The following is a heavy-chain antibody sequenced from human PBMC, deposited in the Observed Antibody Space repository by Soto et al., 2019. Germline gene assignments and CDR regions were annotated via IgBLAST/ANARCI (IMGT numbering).Heavy chain of an antibody. D-gene: IGHD1-26*01. CDR2: INHSGST. CDR1: GGSFSGYY. CDR3: ARAARARYSGSYWKIGHNWFDP. J-gene: IGHJ5*02. V-gene: IGHV4-34*01. Sequence: ATETLSLTCAVYGGSFSGYYWSWIRQPPGKGLEWIGEINHSGSTNYNPSLKSRVTISVDTSKNQFSLKLSSVTAADTAVYYCARAARARYSGSYWKIGHNWFDPWGQGTLVTVSS.